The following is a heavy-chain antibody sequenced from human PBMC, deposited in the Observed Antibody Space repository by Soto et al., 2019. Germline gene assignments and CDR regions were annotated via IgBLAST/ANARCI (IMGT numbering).Heavy chain of an antibody. CDR3: ARDLGRSLQEIHKWDYGMDV. J-gene: IGHJ6*02. D-gene: IGHD7-27*01. Sequence: PSETRSLTCAVSCGSISRSNLWSWVRQPPGEGLEWIGEIYHSGSTHYNPSLKSRVTISVDKSKNQFSLKLSSVTAADTAVYYCARDLGRSLQEIHKWDYGMDVWGQGTTVTVSS. V-gene: IGHV4-4*02. CDR1: CGSISRSNL. CDR2: IYHSGST.